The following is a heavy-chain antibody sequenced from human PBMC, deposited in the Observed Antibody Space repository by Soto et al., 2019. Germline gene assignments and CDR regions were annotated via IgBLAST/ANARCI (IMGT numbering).Heavy chain of an antibody. CDR3: ARESPDGARLEP. J-gene: IGHJ5*02. CDR2: IYYSGST. V-gene: IGHV4-59*12. CDR1: GGSISSYY. Sequence: SETLSLTCTVSGGSISSYYWSWIRQPPGKGLEWIGYIYYSGSTNYNPSLKSRVTISVDTSKNQFSLKLSSVTAADTAVYYCARESPDGARLEPWGQGTLVTVSS.